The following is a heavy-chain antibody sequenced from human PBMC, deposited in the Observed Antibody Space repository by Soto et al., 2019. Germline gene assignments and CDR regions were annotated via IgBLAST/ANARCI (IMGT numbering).Heavy chain of an antibody. J-gene: IGHJ4*02. CDR3: ARGLNGYSHYFDY. V-gene: IGHV1-3*01. Sequence: QVQLVQSGAEVKKPGASVKVSCKASGYTFTSYAMHWVRQAPGQRLEWMGWINAGNGNTKYSQKFQGRVTITRDTSASTAYMEPSSLRSEDTAVYYSARGLNGYSHYFDYWGQGTLVTVSS. CDR2: INAGNGNT. CDR1: GYTFTSYA. D-gene: IGHD5-18*01.